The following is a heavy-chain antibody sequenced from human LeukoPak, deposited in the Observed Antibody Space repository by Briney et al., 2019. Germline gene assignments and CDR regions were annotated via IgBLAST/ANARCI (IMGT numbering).Heavy chain of an antibody. CDR3: ARRAGAYSHPYDY. CDR1: GFTFSRYS. D-gene: IGHD4/OR15-4a*01. V-gene: IGHV3-21*04. CDR2: ISTSSSYI. Sequence: GGSLRLSCAASGFTFSRYSMNWVRQAPGKGLEWVSSISTSSSYIHYADSVKGRFTISRDNAKISLHLQMNSLRAEDTAVYYCARRAGAYSHPYDYWGQGTLVTVSS. J-gene: IGHJ4*02.